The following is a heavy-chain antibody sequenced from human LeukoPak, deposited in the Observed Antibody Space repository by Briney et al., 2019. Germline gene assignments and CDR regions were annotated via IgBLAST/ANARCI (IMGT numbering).Heavy chain of an antibody. CDR2: ITYDGSNK. Sequence: GGSLRLSCAASGFTFSGYGMHWVRQAPGKGLEWVAVITYDGSNKYYADSVKGRFIISRDNSKNTLYVQMNSLRAEDTAVYCCAKYLAHSSGWLLDAFDIWGQGTMVTVSS. CDR3: AKYLAHSSGWLLDAFDI. J-gene: IGHJ3*02. D-gene: IGHD6-19*01. V-gene: IGHV3-30*18. CDR1: GFTFSGYG.